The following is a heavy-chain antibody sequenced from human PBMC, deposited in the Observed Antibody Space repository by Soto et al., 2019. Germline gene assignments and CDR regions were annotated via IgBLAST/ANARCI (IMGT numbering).Heavy chain of an antibody. CDR2: VSHDGRNT. Sequence: VQLVESGGGVVQPGRSLRLSCAASGFTFSDYAMHWVRQAPGNGLEWVAVVSHDGRNTHYADSVKGRFTISRDSSKNTVSLEMTSLRAEDTAVCYCAKGGRQWLVTSDFNYWGQGALVTVSS. J-gene: IGHJ4*02. CDR3: AKGGRQWLVTSDFNY. CDR1: GFTFSDYA. V-gene: IGHV3-30*18. D-gene: IGHD6-19*01.